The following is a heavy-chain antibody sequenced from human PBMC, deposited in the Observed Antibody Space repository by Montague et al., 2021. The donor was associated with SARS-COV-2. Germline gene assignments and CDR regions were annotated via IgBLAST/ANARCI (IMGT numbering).Heavy chain of an antibody. CDR2: IYDSGSA. Sequence: SETLSLTCTVSVGSISNYYWTWIRQPPGKGLEWIGYIYDSGSANXNPSPKSRSTISVDTSNNQFSLRLSSVTAADTAVYYCARAYCGGDCHVGPWGQGILVTVSS. J-gene: IGHJ5*02. V-gene: IGHV4-59*01. D-gene: IGHD2-21*02. CDR1: VGSISNYY. CDR3: ARAYCGGDCHVGP.